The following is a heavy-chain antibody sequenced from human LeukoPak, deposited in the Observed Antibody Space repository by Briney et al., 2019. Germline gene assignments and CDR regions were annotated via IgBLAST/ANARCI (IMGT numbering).Heavy chain of an antibody. V-gene: IGHV6-1*01. D-gene: IGHD6-19*01. CDR3: AREGQDTSGWYDYYYGVDV. CDR2: IYYRSKWYN. J-gene: IGHJ6*02. Sequence: SQTLSLTCAISGDSVSSNSAAWNWIRQSPSRGLEWLGRIYYRSKWYNDYAISVKSRITINPDTSKNQFSLQLDSVTPEDTAVYYCAREGQDTSGWYDYYYGVDVWGQGTTVTVSS. CDR1: GDSVSSNSAA.